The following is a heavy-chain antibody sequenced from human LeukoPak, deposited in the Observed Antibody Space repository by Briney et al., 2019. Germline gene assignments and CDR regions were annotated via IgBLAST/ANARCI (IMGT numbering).Heavy chain of an antibody. V-gene: IGHV1-18*01. CDR3: ARDTYSGYDYDPYYVDY. CDR1: GYTFTNYG. J-gene: IGHJ4*02. D-gene: IGHD5-12*01. Sequence: ASVKVSYKASGYTFTNYGISWVRQAPGQGLEWMGWISAYNGNTNYAQKLQGRVTMTTDTSTRTAYMELRSLRSDDTAVYYCARDTYSGYDYDPYYVDYWGQGTLVTVSS. CDR2: ISAYNGNT.